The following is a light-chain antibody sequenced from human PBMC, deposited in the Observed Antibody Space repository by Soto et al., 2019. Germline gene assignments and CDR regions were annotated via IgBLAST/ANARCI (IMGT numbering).Light chain of an antibody. J-gene: IGLJ1*01. Sequence: QSALTQPASVSGSPGQSITISCTGTSSDVGDYNYVSWYQQYPGKAPKLMIYEVSNRPSGVSNRFSGSKSGNTASLTNSGLQAEDEADYYCSSYTSSSTQVFGTGTKLTVL. V-gene: IGLV2-14*01. CDR2: EVS. CDR1: SSDVGDYNY. CDR3: SSYTSSSTQV.